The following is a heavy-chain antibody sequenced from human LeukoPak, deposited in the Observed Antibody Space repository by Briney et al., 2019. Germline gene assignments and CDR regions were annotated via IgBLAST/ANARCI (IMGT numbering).Heavy chain of an antibody. D-gene: IGHD3-3*01. CDR2: IYTSGST. CDR1: GGSISSGSYY. Sequence: SETLSLTCTVSGGSISSGSYYWSWIRQPAGKGLEWIGRIYTSGSTNYNPSLKSRVTISVDTSKNQFSLKLSSVTAADTAVYYCAGEGRGVLRFLKWNLHDAFDIWGQGTMVTVSS. V-gene: IGHV4-61*02. J-gene: IGHJ3*02. CDR3: AGEGRGVLRFLKWNLHDAFDI.